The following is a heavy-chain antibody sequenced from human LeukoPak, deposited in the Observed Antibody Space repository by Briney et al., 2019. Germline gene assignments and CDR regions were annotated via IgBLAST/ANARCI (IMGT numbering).Heavy chain of an antibody. CDR3: ARETWGHADY. CDR1: GFTFNTYG. Sequence: GGSLRLSCAASGFTFNTYGMHWVRQAPGKGLEWVAVIWYDGSNKYYADSVKGRFTISRDNSKNTLYLQMNRLRAEDTAVYYCARETWGHADYWGQGTLVTVSS. CDR2: IWYDGSNK. J-gene: IGHJ4*02. V-gene: IGHV3-33*01. D-gene: IGHD3-16*01.